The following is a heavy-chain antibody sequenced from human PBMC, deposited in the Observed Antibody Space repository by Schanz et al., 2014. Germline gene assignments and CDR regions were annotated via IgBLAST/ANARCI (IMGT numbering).Heavy chain of an antibody. V-gene: IGHV3-33*03. CDR3: AKHVRSLTGNDY. Sequence: QVQLAESGGGVVQPGRSLRLSCAASGFAFNNYGMHWVRQAPGKGLEWVAIIWYDGNNKKYADSVRGRFTLSRDNARSSLYLQMNSLRAEDTAVYYCAKHVRSLTGNDYWGKGTTVTVSS. D-gene: IGHD3-9*01. J-gene: IGHJ6*04. CDR1: GFAFNNYG. CDR2: IWYDGNNK.